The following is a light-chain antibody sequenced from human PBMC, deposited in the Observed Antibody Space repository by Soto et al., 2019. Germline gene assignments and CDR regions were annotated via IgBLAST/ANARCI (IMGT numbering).Light chain of an antibody. Sequence: QSALTQPPSASGTPGQRVTIPCSGSSSNIGSNYVYWYQQLSGTAPKLLIYRNNQRPSGVPDRFSGSKSGTSASLAISGLRSEDEADYYCAAWDDSLSGRVFGTGTKVTVL. V-gene: IGLV1-47*01. CDR3: AAWDDSLSGRV. CDR1: SSNIGSNY. J-gene: IGLJ1*01. CDR2: RNN.